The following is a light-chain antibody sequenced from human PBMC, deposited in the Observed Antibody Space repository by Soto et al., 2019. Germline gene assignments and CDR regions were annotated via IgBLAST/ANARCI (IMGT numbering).Light chain of an antibody. CDR1: QSINTN. CDR2: GAS. V-gene: IGKV3-15*01. J-gene: IGKJ3*01. CDR3: QQYHHWPPKVT. Sequence: DIVMTQSPATLSVSPGERATLSCRASQSINTNLAWYQQKPGQAPRLLIYGASTRATVITARFSGSGSGTKFTLTISGLQADDFAVYYCQQYHHWPPKVTFGPGTRVDI.